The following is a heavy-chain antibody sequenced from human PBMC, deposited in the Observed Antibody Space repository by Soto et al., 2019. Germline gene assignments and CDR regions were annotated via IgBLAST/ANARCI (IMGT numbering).Heavy chain of an antibody. D-gene: IGHD5-12*01. CDR1: GYSFTSYW. V-gene: IGHV5-51*01. Sequence: GESLKISCKGSGYSFTSYWIGWVRQMPGKGLEWMGIIYPGDSDTRYSPSFQGQVIISAEKSTSTAYLQGSSLKASDTAMYYCARSRNSGYGDYLFYYYMDVWGKGTTVTVSS. CDR3: ARSRNSGYGDYLFYYYMDV. CDR2: IYPGDSDT. J-gene: IGHJ6*03.